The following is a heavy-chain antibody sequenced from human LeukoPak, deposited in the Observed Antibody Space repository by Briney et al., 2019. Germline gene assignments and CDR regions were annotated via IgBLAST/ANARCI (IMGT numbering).Heavy chain of an antibody. V-gene: IGHV4-4*02. CDR3: ARKGVGATGWFDP. CDR2: IYHSGST. Sequence: SETLSLTCAVSGGSISSSNWWSWVRQPPGKGLEWIGEIYHSGSTNYNPSLKSRVTISVDTSKNQFSLKLSSVTAADTAVYYCARKGVGATGWFDPWGQGTLVTVSS. D-gene: IGHD1-26*01. CDR1: GGSISSSNW. J-gene: IGHJ5*02.